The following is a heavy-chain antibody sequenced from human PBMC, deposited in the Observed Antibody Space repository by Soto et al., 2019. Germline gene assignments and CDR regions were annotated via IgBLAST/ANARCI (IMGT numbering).Heavy chain of an antibody. V-gene: IGHV3-23*01. D-gene: IGHD2-21*02. J-gene: IGHJ4*02. CDR3: AKLTYADPVDY. Sequence: EVQLLESGGGLVQPGGSLRLSCAASGFTFSKYAMNWVRQAPGKGLEWVSTINSSGGSTSYADSVKGRFTISRDNSENTLYLQLNSLRAEDTAVYYYAKLTYADPVDYWGQGTLVTVSS. CDR2: INSSGGST. CDR1: GFTFSKYA.